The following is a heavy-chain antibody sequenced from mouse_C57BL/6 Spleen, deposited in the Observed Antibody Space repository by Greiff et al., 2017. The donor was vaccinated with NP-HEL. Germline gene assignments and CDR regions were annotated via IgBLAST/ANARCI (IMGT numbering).Heavy chain of an antibody. V-gene: IGHV1-15*01. D-gene: IGHD3-2*02. J-gene: IGHJ4*01. CDR2: IDPETGGT. CDR3: TAQATGYAMDY. CDR1: GYTFTDYE. Sequence: VHLVESGAELVRPGASVTLSCKASGYTFTDYEMHWVKQTPVHGLEWIGAIDPETGGTAYNQKFKGKAILTADKSSSTAYMELRSLTSEDSAVYYCTAQATGYAMDYWGQGTSVTVSS.